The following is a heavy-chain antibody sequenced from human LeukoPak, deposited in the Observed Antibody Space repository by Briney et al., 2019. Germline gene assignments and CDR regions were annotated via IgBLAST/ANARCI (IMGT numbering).Heavy chain of an antibody. D-gene: IGHD4-17*01. CDR3: ASVRSGDTRDFDY. V-gene: IGHV3-23*01. CDR2: ISNTGGST. Sequence: GGSLRLSCAASGFTFITYAMTWVRQAPGKGLEWVSAISNTGGSTYYADSVRGRFTISRDNAKNSLYLQMNSLRAEDTAIYYCASVRSGDTRDFDYWGQGTLVTVSS. J-gene: IGHJ4*02. CDR1: GFTFITYA.